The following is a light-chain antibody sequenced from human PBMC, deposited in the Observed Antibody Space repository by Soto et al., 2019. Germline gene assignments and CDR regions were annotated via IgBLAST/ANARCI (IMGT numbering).Light chain of an antibody. V-gene: IGKV1-5*01. CDR1: QSVSSW. CDR2: DAS. J-gene: IGKJ1*01. Sequence: IQMTQSPSTLSASVGDRVSITCRASQSVSSWLAWYQQKPGKAPKLLIYDASGLESGVPSRFSGSGFGTEFTLTITSLQPDDFATYYCQQYNSYSTFGPATFGQGTKVDIK. CDR3: QQYNSYSTFGPAT.